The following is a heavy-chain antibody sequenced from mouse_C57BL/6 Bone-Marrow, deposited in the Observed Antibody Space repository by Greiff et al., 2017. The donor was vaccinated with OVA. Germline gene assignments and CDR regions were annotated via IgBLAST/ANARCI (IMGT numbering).Heavy chain of an antibody. CDR2: IYPRSGNT. D-gene: IGHD1-1*01. V-gene: IGHV1-81*01. CDR1: GYTFTSSG. J-gene: IGHJ1*03. CDR3: ARSETTVVATFYWYFDV. Sequence: VQVVESGAELARPGASVKLSCKASGYTFTSSGISWVKQRTGQGLEWIGEIYPRSGNTYYNEKFKGKATLTADKSSSTAYMELRSLTSEDSAVYFCARSETTVVATFYWYFDVWGTGTTVTVSS.